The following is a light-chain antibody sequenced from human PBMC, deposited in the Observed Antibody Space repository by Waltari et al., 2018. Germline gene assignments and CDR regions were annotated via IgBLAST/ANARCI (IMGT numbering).Light chain of an antibody. V-gene: IGLV1-40*01. CDR1: STAIVAGFD. CDR2: ENS. CDR3: RTWDSGLSAVV. J-gene: IGLJ1*01. Sequence: QPALTQPPSASWAPGQRGTTSCSASSTAIVAGFDVPWYRQLPGTAPKLLISENSDRPSGVPDRCSASRSGTSATLAITGLQAEDEADYYCRTWDSGLSAVVFGTGTKLTVL.